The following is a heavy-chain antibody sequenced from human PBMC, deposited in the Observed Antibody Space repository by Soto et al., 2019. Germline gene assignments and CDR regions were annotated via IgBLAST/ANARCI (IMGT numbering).Heavy chain of an antibody. J-gene: IGHJ4*02. CDR2: INHSGST. Sequence: QVQLQQWGAGLLKPSETLSLTCAVYGGSFSGYYWSWIRQPPGKGLEWIGEINHSGSTNYNPSLTRRVTISVDTSTNQFSLKLSSVTAADTAVYYCAGVEYSYGPGDYWGQGTLVTVSS. D-gene: IGHD5-18*01. V-gene: IGHV4-34*01. CDR3: AGVEYSYGPGDY. CDR1: GGSFSGYY.